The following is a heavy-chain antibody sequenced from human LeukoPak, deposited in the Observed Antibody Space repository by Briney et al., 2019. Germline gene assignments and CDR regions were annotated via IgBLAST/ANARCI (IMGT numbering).Heavy chain of an antibody. Sequence: ASVKVSCKASGYMFTTYFIHWVRQAPGQGLEWMGMINPNGGSTTYAQKFQGRVTMTRDTSTSTVYMKVSSLISEDTAVYYCAREGYEYVWGTNRPREDYQGMDVWGQGTTVTVSS. CDR1: GYMFTTYF. J-gene: IGHJ6*02. CDR3: AREGYEYVWGTNRPREDYQGMDV. V-gene: IGHV1-46*01. CDR2: INPNGGST. D-gene: IGHD3-16*02.